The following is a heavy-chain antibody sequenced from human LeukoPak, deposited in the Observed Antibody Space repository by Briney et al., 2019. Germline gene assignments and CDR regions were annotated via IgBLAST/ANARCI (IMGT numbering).Heavy chain of an antibody. D-gene: IGHD2-2*01. CDR1: GFTFSDYY. Sequence: GGSLRLSCAASGFTFSDYYMSWIRQAPGKGLEWVSYISSSGSTIYYADSVKGRFTISRDNSKNTLYLQMNSLRAEDTAVYYCARDSLIYQLLPDAYFDYWGQGTLVTVSS. CDR2: ISSSGSTI. V-gene: IGHV3-11*04. CDR3: ARDSLIYQLLPDAYFDY. J-gene: IGHJ4*02.